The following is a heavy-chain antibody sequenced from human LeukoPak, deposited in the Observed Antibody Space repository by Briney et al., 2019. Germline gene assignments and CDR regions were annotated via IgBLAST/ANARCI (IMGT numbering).Heavy chain of an antibody. CDR2: INGDGSRT. D-gene: IGHD3-10*01. CDR1: GFTFNNYA. J-gene: IGHJ4*02. CDR3: ARESFGSGAKPFDY. Sequence: GGSLRLSCAASGFTFNNYAMHWVRQAPGKGLEYVSTINGDGSRTYYAKSVEGRFTISRDNSRNTLYLQMGGLRTEDMAVYYCARESFGSGAKPFDYWGQGTLVTASS. V-gene: IGHV3-64*01.